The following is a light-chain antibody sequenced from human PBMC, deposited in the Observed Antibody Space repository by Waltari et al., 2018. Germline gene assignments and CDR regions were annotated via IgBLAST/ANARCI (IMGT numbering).Light chain of an antibody. J-gene: IGLJ2*01. CDR2: SNT. CDR3: ATWDDRLTGVV. Sequence: QSALTQPPSASGTPGQTVTIFFSGGNSNIGSHVVNWYQQVPGTAPKLLIYSNTCRPSGVPDRFSGSKSGTSASLAISGIQSDDEGDYYCATWDDRLTGVVFGGGTQVTVL. V-gene: IGLV1-44*01. CDR1: NSNIGSHV.